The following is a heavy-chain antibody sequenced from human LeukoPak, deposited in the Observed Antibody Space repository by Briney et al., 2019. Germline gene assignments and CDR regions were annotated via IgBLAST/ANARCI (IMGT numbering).Heavy chain of an antibody. CDR3: ARHFSGSFAWYFDL. D-gene: IGHD1-26*01. J-gene: IGHJ2*01. CDR1: GGTLNSYA. CDR2: IIPIFGTT. V-gene: IGHV1-69*13. Sequence: ASVKVSCKASGGTLNSYAISWVRQAPGQGLEWMGGIIPIFGTTNYAQRFQGRVTITADESTSTAYMELSSLRSEDTAMYYCARHFSGSFAWYFDLWGRGTLVTVSS.